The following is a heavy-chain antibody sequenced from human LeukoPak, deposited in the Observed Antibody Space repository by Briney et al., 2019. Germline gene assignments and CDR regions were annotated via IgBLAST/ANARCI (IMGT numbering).Heavy chain of an antibody. CDR2: IIPIFGTA. CDR3: ARDRLPYYYDSSGYYHFDY. J-gene: IGHJ4*02. Sequence: SVKVSCEASGYTFTSYAISWVRQAPGQGLEWMGGIIPIFGTANYAQKFQGRVTITAAESTSTAYMELSSLRSEDTAVYYCARDRLPYYYDSSGYYHFDYWGQGTLVTVSS. V-gene: IGHV1-69*13. D-gene: IGHD3-22*01. CDR1: GYTFTSYA.